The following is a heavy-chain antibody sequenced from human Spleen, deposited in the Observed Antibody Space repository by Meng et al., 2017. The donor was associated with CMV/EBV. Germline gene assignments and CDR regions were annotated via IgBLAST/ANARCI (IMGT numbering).Heavy chain of an antibody. CDR3: ARDLGNSTGYLRYFDI. D-gene: IGHD3-22*01. J-gene: IGHJ4*02. CDR1: GMTFSDYS. Sequence: GESLKISCGASGMTFSDYSMDWLRQAPGKGLEWVSSISKGSDYIYYADSVKGRFTISRDNAQHSLYLQMDSLTAEDTAIYYCARDLGNSTGYLRYFDIWGQGTRVTVSS. CDR2: ISKGSDYI. V-gene: IGHV3-21*01.